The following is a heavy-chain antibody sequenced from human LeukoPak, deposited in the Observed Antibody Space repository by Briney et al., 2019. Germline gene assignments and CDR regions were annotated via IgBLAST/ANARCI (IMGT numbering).Heavy chain of an antibody. V-gene: IGHV4-59*10. CDR2: INTSGNT. CDR3: AGAGGIYYYYYMDV. D-gene: IGHD3-16*01. Sequence: SETLSLTCAVYGGSFSDYYWSWIRQPPGKGLEWIGRINTSGNTNYNPSLKSRVTISVDTSKNQFSLRLSSVTAADTAVYYCAGAGGIYYYYYMDVWGKGTTVTISS. J-gene: IGHJ6*03. CDR1: GGSFSDYY.